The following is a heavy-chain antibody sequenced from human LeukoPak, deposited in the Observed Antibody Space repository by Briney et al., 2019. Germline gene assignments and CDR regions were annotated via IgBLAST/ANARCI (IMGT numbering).Heavy chain of an antibody. CDR2: ISSSSSYI. Sequence: GGSLRLSCAASGFTFSSYSMNWVRQAPGKGLEWVSSISSSSSYIYYADSVKGRFTISRDNAKNSLYPQMNSLRAEDTAVYYCARMIFYSSSPLDYWGQGTLVTVSS. V-gene: IGHV3-21*01. CDR3: ARMIFYSSSPLDY. D-gene: IGHD6-6*01. CDR1: GFTFSSYS. J-gene: IGHJ4*02.